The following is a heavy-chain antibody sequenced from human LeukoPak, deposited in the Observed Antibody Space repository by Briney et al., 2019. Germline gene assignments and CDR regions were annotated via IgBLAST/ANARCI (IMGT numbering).Heavy chain of an antibody. CDR3: AKSPIEGWLAPEGYFDY. Sequence: GGSLRLSCAASGFTFSSYGMHWARQAPGKGLEWVAFIRYDGSNKYYADSVKGRFTISRDNSKNTLYLQMNSLRAEDTAVYYCAKSPIEGWLAPEGYFDYWGQGTLVTVSS. CDR1: GFTFSSYG. J-gene: IGHJ4*02. V-gene: IGHV3-30*02. CDR2: IRYDGSNK. D-gene: IGHD6-19*01.